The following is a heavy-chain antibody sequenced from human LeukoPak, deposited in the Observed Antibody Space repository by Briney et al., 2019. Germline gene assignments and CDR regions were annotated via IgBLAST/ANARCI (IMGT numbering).Heavy chain of an antibody. CDR2: ISSSSSKHT. CDR1: GFTFSSYS. J-gene: IGHJ4*02. D-gene: IGHD3-22*01. CDR3: AREGYDSSGYYYGW. V-gene: IGHV3-48*04. Sequence: PGGSLRLSCAASGFTFSSYSMNWVRQAPGKGLEWVSYISSSSSKHTKYADSVKGRFTISRDNAKNSLYLEMDSLRAEDTAVYYCAREGYDSSGYYYGWWGQGTLVTVSS.